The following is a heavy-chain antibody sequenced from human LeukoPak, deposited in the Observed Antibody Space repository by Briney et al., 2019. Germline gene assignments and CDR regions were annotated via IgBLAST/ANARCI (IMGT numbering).Heavy chain of an antibody. CDR1: GGSISSYY. J-gene: IGHJ5*02. D-gene: IGHD3-22*01. CDR2: ISYSGST. V-gene: IGHV4-59*01. CDR3: AREPGFDGSGYLNWFDP. Sequence: SETLSLTRTVSGGSISSYYWSWIRQPPGKGLEWMGCISYSGSTKYNPSLKSRVTISVDTSKNQLSLKLSSVPAADTAVYYCAREPGFDGSGYLNWFDPWGQGTLVTVSS.